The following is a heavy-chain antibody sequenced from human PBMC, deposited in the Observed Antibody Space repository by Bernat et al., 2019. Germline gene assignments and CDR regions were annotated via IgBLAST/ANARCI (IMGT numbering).Heavy chain of an antibody. D-gene: IGHD3-10*01. Sequence: QVQLVESGGGVVQPGRSLRLSCAASGFTFSSYGMHWVRQAPGKGLEWVAVISYDGSNTYYADSVKGRFTISRDNSKNTLYLQMNSLRAEDTAVYYCAKGGHRDITMVRGVQDYWGQGTLVTVSS. V-gene: IGHV3-30*18. CDR1: GFTFSSYG. CDR3: AKGGHRDITMVRGVQDY. J-gene: IGHJ4*02. CDR2: ISYDGSNT.